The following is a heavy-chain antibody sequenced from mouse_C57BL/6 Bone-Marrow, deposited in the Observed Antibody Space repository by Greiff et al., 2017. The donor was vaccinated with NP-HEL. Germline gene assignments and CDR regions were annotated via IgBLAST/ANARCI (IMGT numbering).Heavy chain of an antibody. Sequence: VKLQESGAELARPGASVKLSCKASGYTFTSYGISWVKQRTGQGLEWIGEIYPRSGNTYYNEKFKGKATLTADKSYSTAYMELRSLTSEDSAVYFCAREGNYYGSSLYYFDDWGQGTTLTVSS. J-gene: IGHJ2*01. CDR3: AREGNYYGSSLYYFDD. D-gene: IGHD1-1*01. CDR1: GYTFTSYG. CDR2: IYPRSGNT. V-gene: IGHV1-81*01.